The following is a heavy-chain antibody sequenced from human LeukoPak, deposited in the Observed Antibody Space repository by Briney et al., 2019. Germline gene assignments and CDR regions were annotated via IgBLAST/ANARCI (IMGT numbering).Heavy chain of an antibody. Sequence: SVKVSCKASGGTFSSYAISWVRQAPGQGLEWIGRIIPILGITNYAQKFQGRVTITADKSTSTAYMELSSLRSEDTAVYYCARDGIDSFDYWGQGTLVTVSS. D-gene: IGHD2-21*01. CDR1: GGTFSSYA. V-gene: IGHV1-69*04. CDR3: ARDGIDSFDY. J-gene: IGHJ4*02. CDR2: IIPILGIT.